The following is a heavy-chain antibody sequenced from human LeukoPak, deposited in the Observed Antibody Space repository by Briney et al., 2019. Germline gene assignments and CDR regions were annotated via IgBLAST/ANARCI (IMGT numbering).Heavy chain of an antibody. J-gene: IGHJ4*02. Sequence: GASVKVSCKASGYTFTGYYMHWVRQAPGQGLEWMGWINPNSGGTNYAQKFQGRVTMTRDTSISTAYMELSRLRSDDTAVYYCARGGPGGPKVLRYFDWSNAPYYFDDWGQGTLVTVSS. V-gene: IGHV1-2*02. CDR3: ARGGPGGPKVLRYFDWSNAPYYFDD. CDR1: GYTFTGYY. D-gene: IGHD3-9*01. CDR2: INPNSGGT.